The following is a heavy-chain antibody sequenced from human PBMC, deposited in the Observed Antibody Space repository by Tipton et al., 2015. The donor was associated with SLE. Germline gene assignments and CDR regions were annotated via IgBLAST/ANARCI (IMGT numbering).Heavy chain of an antibody. D-gene: IGHD6-13*01. CDR3: ARGGTPAAGYKWFDP. J-gene: IGHJ5*02. Sequence: TLSLTCSVSGVSISDYSWSWIRQPPGKPLDWIGYFDDGGRSVKYNPSLKSRVTRSLDTSKNHFSLKLSSVTAADTAVYYCARGGTPAAGYKWFDPWGQGTLVTVPS. V-gene: IGHV4-59*01. CDR2: FDDGGRS. CDR1: GVSISDYS.